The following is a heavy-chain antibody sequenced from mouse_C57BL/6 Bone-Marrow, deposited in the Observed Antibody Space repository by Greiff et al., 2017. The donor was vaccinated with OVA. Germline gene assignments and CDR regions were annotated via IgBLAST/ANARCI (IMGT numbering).Heavy chain of an antibody. CDR3: ARSDGYDGAY. V-gene: IGHV1-55*01. J-gene: IGHJ3*01. Sequence: QVQLKQPGAELVKPGASVKMSCKASGYTFTSYWITWVKQRPGQGLEWIGDIYPGSGSTNYNEKFKSKATLSVDTSSSTAYLQLSSLTSEDAAVYYCARSDGYDGAYWGQGTLVTVSA. CDR1: GYTFTSYW. CDR2: IYPGSGST. D-gene: IGHD2-2*01.